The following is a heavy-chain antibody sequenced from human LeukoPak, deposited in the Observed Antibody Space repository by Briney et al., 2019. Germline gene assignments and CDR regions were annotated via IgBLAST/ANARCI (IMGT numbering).Heavy chain of an antibody. CDR3: VGRYWYYDFGR. J-gene: IGHJ4*02. CDR1: GFTFSSYT. Sequence: PGGSLRLSCAASGFTFSSYTMHWVRQAPGRGLEWVSYISSSGSPTYYADSVKGRFTISRDNAQNSLYLQMTSLRAEDTAVYYCVGRYWYYDFGRWGQGTLVTVSS. CDR2: ISSSGSPT. D-gene: IGHD3-3*01. V-gene: IGHV3-48*01.